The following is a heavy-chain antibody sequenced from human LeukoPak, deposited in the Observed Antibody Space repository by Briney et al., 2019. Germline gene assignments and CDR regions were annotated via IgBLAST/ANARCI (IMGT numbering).Heavy chain of an antibody. J-gene: IGHJ4*02. CDR2: ISYDENNK. Sequence: PGGSLRLSCAASGFTFSSHGMHWVRQAPGKGLEWVAVISYDENNKYYADSVKGRFTISRDNSKNTLYLQMNSLRAEDTAVYYCARVSYCSGGSCSREIDYWGQGTLVTVSS. D-gene: IGHD2-15*01. CDR1: GFTFSSHG. V-gene: IGHV3-30*03. CDR3: ARVSYCSGGSCSREIDY.